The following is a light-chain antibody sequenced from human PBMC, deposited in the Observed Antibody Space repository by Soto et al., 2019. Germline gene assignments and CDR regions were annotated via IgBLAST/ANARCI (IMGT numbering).Light chain of an antibody. CDR3: QQYGSSPGRSIT. J-gene: IGKJ5*01. Sequence: EIVLTQSPGTLSLSPEERATLSCRASHSVSSSYLAWYQQKPGQAPRLLIYGASSRATGIPDRFSGSGSGTDFTLTISRLEPEDFAVYYCQQYGSSPGRSITFGQGTRLEIK. CDR2: GAS. V-gene: IGKV3-20*01. CDR1: HSVSSSY.